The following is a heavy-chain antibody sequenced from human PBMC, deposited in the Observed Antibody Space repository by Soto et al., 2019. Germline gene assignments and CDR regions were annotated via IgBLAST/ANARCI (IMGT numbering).Heavy chain of an antibody. CDR1: GGSISSYY. CDR2: IYYSGST. Sequence: PSETLSLTCTVSGGSISSYYWSWIRQPPGKGLEWIGYIYYSGSTNYNPSLKSRVTISVDTSKNQFSLKLSSVTAADTAVYYCARAYGVWAFDFWGQGTMVTVSS. V-gene: IGHV4-59*01. D-gene: IGHD2-8*01. J-gene: IGHJ3*01. CDR3: ARAYGVWAFDF.